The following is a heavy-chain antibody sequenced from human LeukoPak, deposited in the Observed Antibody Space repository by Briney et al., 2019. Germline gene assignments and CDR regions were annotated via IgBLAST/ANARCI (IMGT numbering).Heavy chain of an antibody. CDR1: GFTFNTFW. D-gene: IGHD4-17*01. CDR3: ARIGRVYGDYFDY. CDR2: IKHDGRET. J-gene: IGHJ4*02. Sequence: PGGSLRLSCAASGFTFNTFWMTWLRQAPGKGPEWVANIKHDGRETDYLDSVKGRFTMSRDNAKNSLYLQMNNLRAEDTAVYYCARIGRVYGDYFDYWGQGTLVTVSS. V-gene: IGHV3-7*03.